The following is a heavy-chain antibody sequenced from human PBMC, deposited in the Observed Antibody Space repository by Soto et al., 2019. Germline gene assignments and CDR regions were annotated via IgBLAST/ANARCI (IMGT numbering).Heavy chain of an antibody. V-gene: IGHV3-21*06. CDR3: ARDLGGGAHYGMDV. Sequence: EVKLVQSGGGLVKPGGSLRLSCAASGFTFETSSINCLRQTPGKGLEWVASISATSLYIYYADSVRGRFTISRENAKNTVFLQMAGLTAEDPAIYFCARDLGGGAHYGMDVWGQGTTVTVSS. CDR2: ISATSLYI. D-gene: IGHD3-16*01. CDR1: GFTFETSS. J-gene: IGHJ6*02.